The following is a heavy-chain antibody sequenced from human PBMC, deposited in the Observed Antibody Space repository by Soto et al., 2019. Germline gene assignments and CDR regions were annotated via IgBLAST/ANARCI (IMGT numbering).Heavy chain of an antibody. CDR3: AMVDVYVTPSPQDV. CDR1: GYRFTSYG. V-gene: IGHV1-18*01. J-gene: IGHJ6*02. D-gene: IGHD3-16*01. Sequence: QVQLVQSGAEVKNPGASVKVSCKASGYRFTSYGIGWVRQAPGQGLEWMGWINAYNGNTNYAQNLQGRVTLTTDTSKSTAYMERRSLRSNDTAVYYCAMVDVYVTPSPQDVWGQGTTVTVSS. CDR2: INAYNGNT.